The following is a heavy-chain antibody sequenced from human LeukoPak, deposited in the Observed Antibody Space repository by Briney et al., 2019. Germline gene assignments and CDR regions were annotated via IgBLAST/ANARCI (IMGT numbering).Heavy chain of an antibody. Sequence: ASVKVSCKASGYTFTSYGISCVSHAPRQRLELIGWISAYNGNTNYAQKLQGRVTMTTDTSTSIAYMELRSLRSDDTAVYYCARGVFDIVVVPAASPFDYWGQGTLVTVSS. CDR1: GYTFTSYG. V-gene: IGHV1-18*01. CDR2: ISAYNGNT. CDR3: ARGVFDIVVVPAASPFDY. D-gene: IGHD2-2*01. J-gene: IGHJ4*02.